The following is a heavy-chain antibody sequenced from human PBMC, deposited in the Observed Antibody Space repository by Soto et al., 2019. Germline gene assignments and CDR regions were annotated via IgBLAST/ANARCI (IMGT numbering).Heavy chain of an antibody. D-gene: IGHD3-10*01. Sequence: QVHLVQSGAEVKKPGASVKVSCKASGYTFTSYGITWVRQAPGQGLEWMGWISAHNGNTDYAQKLQGRVIVTRDTSTSPAYMALRSLRSDDTAVYYCARGRYGEYWGQGAVVSVSS. J-gene: IGHJ4*02. CDR2: ISAHNGNT. CDR1: GYTFTSYG. CDR3: ARGRYGEY. V-gene: IGHV1-18*01.